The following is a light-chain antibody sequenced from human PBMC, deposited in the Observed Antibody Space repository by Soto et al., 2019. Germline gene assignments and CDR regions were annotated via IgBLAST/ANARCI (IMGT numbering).Light chain of an antibody. J-gene: IGLJ1*01. Sequence: QSALTQPASVSGSPGQSITISCTGTSSDVGGYNSVSWYQQHPGKVPKIMIYDVSTRPSGVPDRFSGSKSGNTASLTISGLQAEDEADYYCSSYTSISTLVFGTGTKLTVL. CDR2: DVS. V-gene: IGLV2-14*01. CDR3: SSYTSISTLV. CDR1: SSDVGGYNS.